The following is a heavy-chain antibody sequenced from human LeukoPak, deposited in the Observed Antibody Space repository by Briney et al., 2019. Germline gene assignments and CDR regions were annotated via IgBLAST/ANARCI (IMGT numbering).Heavy chain of an antibody. CDR1: GYSFTSYW. J-gene: IGHJ1*01. D-gene: IGHD5-18*01. V-gene: IGHV5-51*01. CDR3: ARLEGRTGYSDVH. Sequence: GESLKISCKGSGYSFTSYWIGWVRQLPGKGLGWMGIIYPGDSDTRYSPSFQGQVTISADKSISTAYLQWSSLKASDTGMYYCARLEGRTGYSDVHWGEGALVTVSS. CDR2: IYPGDSDT.